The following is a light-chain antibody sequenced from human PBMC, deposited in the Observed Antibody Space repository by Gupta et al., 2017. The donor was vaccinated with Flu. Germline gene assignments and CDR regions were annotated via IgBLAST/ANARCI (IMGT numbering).Light chain of an antibody. V-gene: IGLV2-14*01. CDR1: RGDIVDYKY. CDR3: SSYATTNTLV. Sequence: TRGDIVDYKYVSWYQQYPGKAPKLIIYEVTNRTSRVSSRFSGSKSGNTASLTISGLQAEDEAEYFCSSYATTNTLVFGSGTTVTV. CDR2: EVT. J-gene: IGLJ1*01.